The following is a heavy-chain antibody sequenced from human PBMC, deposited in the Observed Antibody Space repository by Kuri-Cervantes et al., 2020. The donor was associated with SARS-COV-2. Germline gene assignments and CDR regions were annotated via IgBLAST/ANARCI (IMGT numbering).Heavy chain of an antibody. CDR2: ISNSLTYI. Sequence: GESLKISCVASGFSFSDYSMYWIRQPPGRGLEWVSYISNSLTYINYADSVRGRFTISRDNSKNTLYLQMNSLRAEDTAVYFCARGEVGEAYYDFWSGYYSGCVDYWGQGTLVTVSS. J-gene: IGHJ4*02. CDR1: GFSFSDYS. V-gene: IGHV3-11*06. CDR3: ARGEVGEAYYDFWSGYYSGCVDY. D-gene: IGHD3-3*01.